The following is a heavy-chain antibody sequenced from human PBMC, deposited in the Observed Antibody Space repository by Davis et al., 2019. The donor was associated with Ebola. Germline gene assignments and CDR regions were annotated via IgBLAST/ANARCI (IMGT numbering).Heavy chain of an antibody. Sequence: ASVKVSCKASGYTFSTYGISWVRQAPGQGLEWMGWISGYNGNTNYEQKFQGRVTMLTDTSTSTAYVELRSLRSDDTAVYYCARGGVAAAGTTYWGQGTLVTVSS. CDR1: GYTFSTYG. CDR3: ARGGVAAAGTTY. J-gene: IGHJ4*02. V-gene: IGHV1-18*01. D-gene: IGHD6-13*01. CDR2: ISGYNGNT.